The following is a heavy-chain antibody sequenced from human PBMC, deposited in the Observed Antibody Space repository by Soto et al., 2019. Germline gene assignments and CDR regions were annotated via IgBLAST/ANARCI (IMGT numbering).Heavy chain of an antibody. CDR3: AKFRPLRFLEWLFGYFDY. V-gene: IGHV3-23*01. Sequence: GGSLRLSCAASGFTFSSYAMSWVRQAPGKGLEWVSAISGSGGSTYYADSVKGRFTISRDNSKNTLYLQMNSLRAEDTAVYYCAKFRPLRFLEWLFGYFDYWGQGTLVTVSS. D-gene: IGHD3-3*01. CDR2: ISGSGGST. CDR1: GFTFSSYA. J-gene: IGHJ4*02.